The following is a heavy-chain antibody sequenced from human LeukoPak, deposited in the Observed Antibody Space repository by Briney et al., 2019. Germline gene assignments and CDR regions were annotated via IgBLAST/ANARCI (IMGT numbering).Heavy chain of an antibody. CDR1: GFTFSSYS. CDR2: ITSSSSTI. D-gene: IGHD5-12*01. Sequence: GGSLRLSCPASGFTFSSYSMNWVRQAAGKGLAWVSYITSSSSTIYYADSVKGRFTISRDNAKNSLYLQMNSLRDEDTAVYYCARDRLWLRPLDYWGQGTLVTVSS. CDR3: ARDRLWLRPLDY. J-gene: IGHJ4*02. V-gene: IGHV3-48*02.